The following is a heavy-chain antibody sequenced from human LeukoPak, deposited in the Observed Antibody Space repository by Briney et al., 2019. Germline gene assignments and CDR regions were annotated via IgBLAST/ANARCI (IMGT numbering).Heavy chain of an antibody. J-gene: IGHJ4*02. Sequence: PGGSLRLSCAASGFTFSSYAIHWVRQAPGKGLEWVAVISYDGNNKYYADSVKGRFTISRDNSKNTLYLQMNSLRTEHTAVYYCARGAVWFGDPLGGYWGQGTLVTVSS. CDR2: ISYDGNNK. D-gene: IGHD3-10*01. V-gene: IGHV3-30-3*01. CDR1: GFTFSSYA. CDR3: ARGAVWFGDPLGGY.